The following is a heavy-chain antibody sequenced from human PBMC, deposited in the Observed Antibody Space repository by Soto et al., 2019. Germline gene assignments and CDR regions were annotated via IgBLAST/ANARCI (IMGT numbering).Heavy chain of an antibody. CDR2: ISGSGGST. Sequence: GGSLRLSCAASGFTFSTYAMSWVRQAPGKGLEWVSAISGSGGSTFYADSVKGRFTISRDNSINTPYLQMNRLRTEDTAVYYCARPRGYGVFDAYDIWGQGAMVTVSS. D-gene: IGHD4-17*01. CDR3: ARPRGYGVFDAYDI. CDR1: GFTFSTYA. J-gene: IGHJ3*02. V-gene: IGHV3-23*01.